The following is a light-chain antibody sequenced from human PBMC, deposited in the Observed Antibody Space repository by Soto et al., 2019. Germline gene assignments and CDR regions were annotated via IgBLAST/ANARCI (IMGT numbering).Light chain of an antibody. J-gene: IGLJ1*01. Sequence: QSALPQPPSVSGPPGQSVAISCTGTSSDVGSYNRVSWYQQSPGTAPKLMIYEVNNRPSGVPDRFSGSKSGNTASLTISGLQAEDEGDYYCSSYTTSSTYVFGTGTKLTVL. V-gene: IGLV2-18*02. CDR2: EVN. CDR1: SSDVGSYNR. CDR3: SSYTTSSTYV.